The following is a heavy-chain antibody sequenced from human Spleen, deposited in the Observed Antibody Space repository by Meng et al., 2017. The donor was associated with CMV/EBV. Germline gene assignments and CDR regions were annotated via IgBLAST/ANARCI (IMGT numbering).Heavy chain of an antibody. CDR3: AKGSYYYDSSGYAVFDY. V-gene: IGHV3-23*01. J-gene: IGHJ4*02. CDR2: IRGPGGGT. CDR1: FTFSNYA. D-gene: IGHD3-22*01. Sequence: FTFSNYAMIWVSQAPGKWLEWVSVIRGPGGGTYYADSVKGRFTISRDNSKNTLFLQMNSLIAEDTAVYYCAKGSYYYDSSGYAVFDYWGQGTLVTVSS.